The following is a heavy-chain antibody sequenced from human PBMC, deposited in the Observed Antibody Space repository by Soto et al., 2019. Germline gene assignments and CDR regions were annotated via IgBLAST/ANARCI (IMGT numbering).Heavy chain of an antibody. D-gene: IGHD3-3*01. J-gene: IGHJ4*02. CDR2: IYYSGST. CDR3: ARGRRESGYYEGDFDY. CDR1: GGSISSYY. Sequence: SETLSLTCTVSGGSISSYYWSWIRQPPGKGLEWIGYIYYSGSTNYNPSLKSRVTISVDTSKNQFSLKLSSVTAADTAVYYCARGRRESGYYEGDFDYWGQGTLVTVSS. V-gene: IGHV4-59*01.